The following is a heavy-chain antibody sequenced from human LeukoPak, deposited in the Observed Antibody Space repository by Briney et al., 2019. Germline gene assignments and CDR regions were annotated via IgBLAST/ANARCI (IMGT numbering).Heavy chain of an antibody. D-gene: IGHD1-26*01. V-gene: IGHV1-18*01. J-gene: IGHJ4*02. CDR3: ARFFQTGVGATTVGY. Sequence: GSSVKVSCKASGYTFTSYGISWVRQAPGQGLEWMGWISAYNGNTNYAQKLQGRVTMTTDTSTSTAYMELRSLRSDDTAVYYCARFFQTGVGATTVGYWGQGTLVTVSS. CDR1: GYTFTSYG. CDR2: ISAYNGNT.